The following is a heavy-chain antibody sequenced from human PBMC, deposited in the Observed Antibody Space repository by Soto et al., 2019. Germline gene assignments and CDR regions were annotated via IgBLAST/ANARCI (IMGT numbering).Heavy chain of an antibody. J-gene: IGHJ4*02. V-gene: IGHV1-8*02. Sequence: ASVKGSCKASGYKFTAYYMHWVRQAPGQGLEWMGWMNPNSGNTCYAQTFQGRVTMTRNTSISTAYMELSSLRSEDTAVYYCARERRDSSGYYYGVSDYWGQGTLVTVSS. CDR1: GYKFTAYY. CDR2: MNPNSGNT. CDR3: ARERRDSSGYYYGVSDY. D-gene: IGHD3-22*01.